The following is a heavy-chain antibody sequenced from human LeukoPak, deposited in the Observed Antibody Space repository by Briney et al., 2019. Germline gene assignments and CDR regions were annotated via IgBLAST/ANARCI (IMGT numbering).Heavy chain of an antibody. CDR3: ARTTVTTESGFGY. J-gene: IGHJ4*02. V-gene: IGHV1-69*01. D-gene: IGHD4-17*01. CDR1: GGTFSSYA. Sequence: ASMKVSCKASGGTFSSYAISWVRQAPGQGLEWMGGIVPIFGTANYAQKFQGRVTITADESTSTAYMELSSLRSEDTAVYYCARTTVTTESGFGYWGQGTLVTVSS. CDR2: IVPIFGTA.